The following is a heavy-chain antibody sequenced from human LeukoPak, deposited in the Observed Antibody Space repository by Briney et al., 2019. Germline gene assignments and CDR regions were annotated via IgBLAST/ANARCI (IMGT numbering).Heavy chain of an antibody. CDR2: IYYSGST. CDR3: ARHYVDGYDWYFDY. J-gene: IGHJ4*02. V-gene: IGHV4-39*01. D-gene: IGHD5-24*01. CDR1: GGSISSSSYY. Sequence: SETLSLTCTVSGGSISSSSYYWGWIHQPPGKGLEWIGGIYYSGSTYYNPSLKSRVTISVDTSKNQFSLKLSSVTAADTAVYYCARHYVDGYDWYFDYWGQGTLVTVSS.